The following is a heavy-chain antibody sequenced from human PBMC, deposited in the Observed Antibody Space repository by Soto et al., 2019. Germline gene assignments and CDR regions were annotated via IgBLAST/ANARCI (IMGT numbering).Heavy chain of an antibody. CDR1: GYPFTNYY. D-gene: IGHD1-7*01. Sequence: QVQLVQSGAEVKKPGASVKVSCKASGYPFTNYYIHWVRQAPGQGPEWMGIINPSSGSTSSAQKCPGRLSLTRDTSASTVFMDLSGLSSEDTAVYYCARDANYALTFHYFGMDVWGQGTTVTVSS. J-gene: IGHJ6*02. V-gene: IGHV1-46*01. CDR3: ARDANYALTFHYFGMDV. CDR2: INPSSGST.